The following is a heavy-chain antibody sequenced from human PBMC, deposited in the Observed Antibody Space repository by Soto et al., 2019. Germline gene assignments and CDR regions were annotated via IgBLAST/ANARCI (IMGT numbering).Heavy chain of an antibody. CDR2: IYYSGST. Sequence: NPSGTLSLTCTVSGGSIRSYYWSWIRQPPGKGLEWIGYIYYSGSTNYNPSLKSRVTISVDTSKNQFSLKLSSVTAADTAVYYCARRGAFHGDYYYYSGMDVWGQGTTVTVSS. V-gene: IGHV4-59*08. J-gene: IGHJ6*02. CDR1: GGSIRSYY. CDR3: ARRGAFHGDYYYYSGMDV. D-gene: IGHD3-10*01.